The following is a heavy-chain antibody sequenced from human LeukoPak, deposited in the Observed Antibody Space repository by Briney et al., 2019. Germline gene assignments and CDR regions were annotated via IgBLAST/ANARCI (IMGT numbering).Heavy chain of an antibody. V-gene: IGHV3-9*01. CDR3: AKDGPPFSYSSGFAVDY. CDR2: ISWNSDSI. D-gene: IGHD6-19*01. CDR1: GFTFDDYD. J-gene: IGHJ4*02. Sequence: QPGRSLRLSCAASGFTFDDYDMHWVRQAPGKGLEWVSGISWNSDSIGYADSVKGRFTISRDNSKNTLYLQMNSLRAEDTAVYYCAKDGPPFSYSSGFAVDYWGQGTLVTVSS.